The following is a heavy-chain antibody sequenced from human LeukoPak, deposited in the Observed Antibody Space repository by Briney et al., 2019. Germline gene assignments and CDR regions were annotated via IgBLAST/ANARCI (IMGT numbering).Heavy chain of an antibody. Sequence: ASVKVSCKASGYTFTSYYMHWVRQAPGQGLEWMGIINPSGGSTSYAQKFQGRVTMTRDMSTSTVYMELSSLRSEDTAVYYCARDYCSGGSCYIDAFDIWGQGTMVTVSP. CDR3: ARDYCSGGSCYIDAFDI. CDR1: GYTFTSYY. J-gene: IGHJ3*02. D-gene: IGHD2-15*01. V-gene: IGHV1-46*01. CDR2: INPSGGST.